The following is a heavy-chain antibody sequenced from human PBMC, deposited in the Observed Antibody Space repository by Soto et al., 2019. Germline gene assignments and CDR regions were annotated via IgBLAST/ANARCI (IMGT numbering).Heavy chain of an antibody. V-gene: IGHV3-23*01. CDR2: ISGGGDTT. CDR1: GFTFSSYG. Sequence: GGSLRLSCAASGFTFSSYGISWIRLSPGKGLEWVSVISGGGDTTYYTPSVKGRFTVSRDDFRNTLYLQMNSLRTEDTAIYYCAKLRDFVVLPAGILDYWGPGTLVTVS. D-gene: IGHD2-8*01. CDR3: AKLRDFVVLPAGILDY. J-gene: IGHJ4*02.